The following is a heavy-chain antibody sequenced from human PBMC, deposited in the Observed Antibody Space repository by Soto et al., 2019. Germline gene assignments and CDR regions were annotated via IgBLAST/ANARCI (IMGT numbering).Heavy chain of an antibody. Sequence: EVQLVESGGGRVKTGGSLRLSCTFTFNSYSLNWVRQAPGKVLEWVSSISSGSAYIKYAASVKGRFTISRDNANNLLYLQLSSLRVDDTAVYYCTRDQGGSDDSWFDPWGQGTLVTVSS. V-gene: IGHV3-21*06. D-gene: IGHD1-26*01. CDR3: TRDQGGSDDSWFDP. CDR2: ISSGSAYI. CDR1: TFNSYS. J-gene: IGHJ5*02.